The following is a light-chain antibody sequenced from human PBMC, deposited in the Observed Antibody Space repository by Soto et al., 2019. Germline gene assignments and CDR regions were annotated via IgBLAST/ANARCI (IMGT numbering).Light chain of an antibody. CDR1: SSDVNDYKF. CDR2: GVG. Sequence: QSALTQPRSVSGSPGQSVTISCTGTSSDVNDYKFVSWYQQHPGKAPKLIIFGVGDRPSGVPDRFSASKSANTASLSISGLQVEDEADYYCCSYTGTYSYVFGSGTKLTVL. J-gene: IGLJ1*01. CDR3: CSYTGTYSYV. V-gene: IGLV2-11*01.